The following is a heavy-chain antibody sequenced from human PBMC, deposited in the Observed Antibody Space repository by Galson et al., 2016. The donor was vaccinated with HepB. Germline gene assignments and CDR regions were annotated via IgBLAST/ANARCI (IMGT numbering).Heavy chain of an antibody. Sequence: SLRLSCAASGFAFSGSAMHWVRQAPGKGLEWVAAISYHGSDKYYADSVKGRVTISRDNSNNTLYLQMTSLSPEDTAVYYRARDKSFYYYGMDVWGQGTTVTFSS. CDR3: ARDKSFYYYGMDV. V-gene: IGHV3-30-3*01. CDR1: GFAFSGSA. J-gene: IGHJ6*02. CDR2: ISYHGSDK.